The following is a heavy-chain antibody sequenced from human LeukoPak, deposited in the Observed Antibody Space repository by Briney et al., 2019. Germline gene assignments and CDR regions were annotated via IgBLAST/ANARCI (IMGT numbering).Heavy chain of an antibody. CDR3: ASFRDYYDSSGYLFDY. Sequence: GGSLRLSCAASGFTFSSYSMNWVRQAPGKGLEWVSYISSSSSTIYHADSVKGRFTISRDNAKNSLYLQMNSLRAEDTAVYYCASFRDYYDSSGYLFDYWGQGTLVTVSS. V-gene: IGHV3-48*01. CDR1: GFTFSSYS. CDR2: ISSSSSTI. D-gene: IGHD3-22*01. J-gene: IGHJ4*02.